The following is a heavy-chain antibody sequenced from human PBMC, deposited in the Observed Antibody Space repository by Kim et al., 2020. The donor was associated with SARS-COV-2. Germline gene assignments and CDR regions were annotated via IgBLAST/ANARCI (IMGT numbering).Heavy chain of an antibody. CDR3: ARGILRTKGAFDI. J-gene: IGHJ3*02. V-gene: IGHV3-74*01. D-gene: IGHD1-26*01. Sequence: YAASVKGRLTISRDNAKNTLYLQMNSLRAEDTALYYCARGILRTKGAFDIWGQGAMVTVSS.